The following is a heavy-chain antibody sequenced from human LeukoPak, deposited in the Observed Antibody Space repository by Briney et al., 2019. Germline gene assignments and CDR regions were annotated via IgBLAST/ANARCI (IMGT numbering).Heavy chain of an antibody. Sequence: SETLSLTCKVSGDSISSITCYWGWIRQSPGKGLEWIGSFCSSGTTYYNPSLKSRVTISIDTSKNQFSLKMISVTAADTAVYYCARGWWLLNYYGMDVWGQGTTVTVSS. CDR1: GDSISSITCY. CDR3: ARGWWLLNYYGMDV. J-gene: IGHJ6*02. D-gene: IGHD2-21*01. CDR2: FCSSGTT. V-gene: IGHV4-39*02.